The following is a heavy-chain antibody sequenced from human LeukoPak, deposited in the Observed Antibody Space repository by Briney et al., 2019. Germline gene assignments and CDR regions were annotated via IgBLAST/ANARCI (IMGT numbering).Heavy chain of an antibody. V-gene: IGHV3-23*01. CDR3: AFRGNNYLLS. CDR2: ISGVGGST. Sequence: PGGSVRLSCATCRYPFSSYAIRWARRAPGRGLEWVSAISGVGGSTYYADSVKGRFTISRDNTKNSLFLQLHSLRAEDTSVYYCAFRGNNYLLSWGQGTLVTVSS. J-gene: IGHJ5*02. D-gene: IGHD1/OR15-1a*01. CDR1: RYPFSSYA.